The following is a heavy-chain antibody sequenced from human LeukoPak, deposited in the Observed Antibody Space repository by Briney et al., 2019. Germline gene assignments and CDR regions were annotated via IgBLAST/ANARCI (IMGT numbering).Heavy chain of an antibody. D-gene: IGHD4-11*01. J-gene: IGHJ4*02. CDR2: ISGSGGST. CDR3: AKAHKSATTASHFDY. CDR1: GFTFSSYA. Sequence: SGGSLRLSCAASGFTFSSYAMSWVRQAPGKGLEWVSAISGSGGSTYYADSAKGRFTISRDNSKNTLYLQMNSLRAEDTAVYYCAKAHKSATTASHFDYWGRGTLVTVSS. V-gene: IGHV3-23*01.